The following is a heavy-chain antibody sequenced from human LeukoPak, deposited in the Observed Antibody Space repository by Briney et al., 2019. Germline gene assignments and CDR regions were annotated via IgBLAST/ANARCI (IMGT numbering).Heavy chain of an antibody. V-gene: IGHV1-2*02. Sequence: RASVKVSCKASGYTFSDNFMHWVRQAPGQGLEWMGWINPKNGDTNYAQKFQGRVTMTRDTSISTAYMELSSLRSDDTAVYYCARTRGSHISMAYLDYWGQGTLVTVSS. CDR3: ARTRGSHISMAYLDY. CDR2: INPKNGDT. J-gene: IGHJ4*02. CDR1: GYTFSDNF. D-gene: IGHD2/OR15-2a*01.